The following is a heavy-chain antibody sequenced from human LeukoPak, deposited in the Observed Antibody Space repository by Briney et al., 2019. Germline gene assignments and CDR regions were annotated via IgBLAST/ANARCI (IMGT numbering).Heavy chain of an antibody. CDR1: GGSVSSGSYY. Sequence: PSETLSLTCTVSGGSVSSGSYYWSWIRQPPGKGLEWIGYIYYSGSTNYNPSLKSRVTISVDTSKNQFSLKLSSVTAADTAVYCCASRYDYSNYIDYWGQGTLVTVSS. CDR3: ASRYDYSNYIDY. D-gene: IGHD4-11*01. V-gene: IGHV4-61*01. CDR2: IYYSGST. J-gene: IGHJ4*02.